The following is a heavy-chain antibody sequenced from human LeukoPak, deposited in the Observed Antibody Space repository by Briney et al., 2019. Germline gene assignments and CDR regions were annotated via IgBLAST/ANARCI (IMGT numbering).Heavy chain of an antibody. D-gene: IGHD3-10*01. CDR2: INHSGST. J-gene: IGHJ5*02. CDR1: GGSSSGYY. V-gene: IGHV4-34*01. Sequence: SETLSLTCAVYGGSSSGYYWSWIRQPPGKGLEWIGEINHSGSTNYNPSLKSRVTISVDTSKNQFSLKLSSVTAADTAVYYCAYYYGSGSYYNDKWSNWFDPWGQGTLVTVSS. CDR3: AYYYGSGSYYNDKWSNWFDP.